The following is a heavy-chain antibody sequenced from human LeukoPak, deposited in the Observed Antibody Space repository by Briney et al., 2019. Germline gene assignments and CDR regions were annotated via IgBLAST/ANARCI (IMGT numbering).Heavy chain of an antibody. D-gene: IGHD3-3*01. CDR1: GFTFSSYG. CDR2: ISYDGSNK. Sequence: GGSLRLSCAASGFTFSSYGMHWVRQAPGKGPEGVAVISYDGSNKYYGDSVKGRFTISRDNSKNTLYLQMSSLRVEDTAVYYCAKEFQRLVSFDYWGQGILVTVSS. V-gene: IGHV3-30*18. CDR3: AKEFQRLVSFDY. J-gene: IGHJ4*02.